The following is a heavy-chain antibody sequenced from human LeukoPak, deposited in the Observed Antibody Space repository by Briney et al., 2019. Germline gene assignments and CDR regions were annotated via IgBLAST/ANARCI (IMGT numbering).Heavy chain of an antibody. CDR3: AREDDSSGWYEGDAFDI. CDR1: GYTFTSYY. J-gene: IGHJ3*02. Sequence: ASVKVSCKASGYTFTSYYMHWVRQAPGQGLEWMGWINPNSGGTNYAQKFQGRVTMTRDTSISTAYMELSRLRSDDTAVYYCAREDDSSGWYEGDAFDIWGQGTMVTVSS. D-gene: IGHD6-19*01. CDR2: INPNSGGT. V-gene: IGHV1-2*02.